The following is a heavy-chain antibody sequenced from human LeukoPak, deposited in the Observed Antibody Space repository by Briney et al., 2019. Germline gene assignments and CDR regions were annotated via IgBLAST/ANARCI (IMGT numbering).Heavy chain of an antibody. Sequence: RGEALKISCQCLGSRFSIYWIAWVPQLPGKGLEWMGIIYGGDSDDRYSPSFQGQVTISADKSMNTAYLQWSSLKASDTAMYYCTRRGSGYDHWHFDYWGQGTLVTVSS. D-gene: IGHD5-12*01. CDR2: IYGGDSDD. V-gene: IGHV5-51*01. CDR3: TRRGSGYDHWHFDY. CDR1: GSRFSIYW. J-gene: IGHJ4*02.